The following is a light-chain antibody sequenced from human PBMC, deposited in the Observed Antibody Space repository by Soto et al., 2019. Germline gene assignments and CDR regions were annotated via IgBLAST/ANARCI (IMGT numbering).Light chain of an antibody. J-gene: IGLJ1*01. CDR2: EVR. V-gene: IGLV2-23*02. CDR3: CSYAKGSASYV. CDR1: SSDVGKSNL. Sequence: QSALSQPASLSGSPGQSVTISCTGSSSDVGKSNLVSWYQRHPGKAPKLIIYEVRKRPSGISDRFSGSKSGVTASLTISGLQAEDEADYYCCSYAKGSASYVFGRGTKVTVL.